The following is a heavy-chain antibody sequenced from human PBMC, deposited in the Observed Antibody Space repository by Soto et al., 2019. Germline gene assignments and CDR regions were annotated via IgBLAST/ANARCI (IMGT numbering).Heavy chain of an antibody. Sequence: SETLSLTCTVSGGSISSGGYYWSWIRQHPGKGLEWIGYIYYSGSTYYNPSLKSRVTISVDTSKNQFSLKLSSVTAADTAVYYCARETRAYYGSSGLDYWGQGTLVTVSS. V-gene: IGHV4-31*03. D-gene: IGHD3-22*01. CDR1: GGSISSGGYY. CDR2: IYYSGST. J-gene: IGHJ4*02. CDR3: ARETRAYYGSSGLDY.